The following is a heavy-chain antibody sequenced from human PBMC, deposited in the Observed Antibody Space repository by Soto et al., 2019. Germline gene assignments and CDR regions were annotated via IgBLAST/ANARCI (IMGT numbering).Heavy chain of an antibody. V-gene: IGHV3-49*03. D-gene: IGHD6-19*01. J-gene: IGHJ6*02. CDR1: GFTFGDYA. CDR3: TREGAYSSGWRSFRDYYYYYGMDV. Sequence: PGGSLRLSCTASGFTFGDYAMSWFRQAPGKGLEWVGFIRSKAYGGTTEYAASVKGRFTISRDDSKSIAYLQMNSLKTEDTAVYYCTREGAYSSGWRSFRDYYYYYGMDVWGQGTTVTVSS. CDR2: IRSKAYGGTT.